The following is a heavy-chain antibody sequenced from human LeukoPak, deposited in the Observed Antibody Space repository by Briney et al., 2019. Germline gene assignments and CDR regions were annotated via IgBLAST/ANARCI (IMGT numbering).Heavy chain of an antibody. D-gene: IGHD3-10*01. V-gene: IGHV3-23*01. Sequence: GGSLRLSCAASGFTFSSYSMTWVRQAPGKGLEWVSVISGSGGATYYADSVKGRFTISRDNSKNTLYLQMNSLRAGDTAVYYCARAAMVRGVDYFDSWGQGTLVTVSS. CDR1: GFTFSSYS. CDR3: ARAAMVRGVDYFDS. CDR2: ISGSGGAT. J-gene: IGHJ4*02.